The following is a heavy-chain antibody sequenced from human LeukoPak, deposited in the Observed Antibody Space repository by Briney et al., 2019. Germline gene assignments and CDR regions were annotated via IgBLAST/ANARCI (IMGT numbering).Heavy chain of an antibody. CDR3: ARDPLPQYTDYYYMDV. D-gene: IGHD5-18*01. V-gene: IGHV1-69*05. J-gene: IGHJ6*03. CDR2: IIPIFGTA. CDR1: GGTFSSYA. Sequence: VKVSCKASGGTFSSYAISWVRQAPGQGLEWMGRIIPIFGTANYAQKFQGRVTITTGESTSTAYMELSSLRSEDTAVYYCARDPLPQYTDYYYMDVWGKGTTVTVSS.